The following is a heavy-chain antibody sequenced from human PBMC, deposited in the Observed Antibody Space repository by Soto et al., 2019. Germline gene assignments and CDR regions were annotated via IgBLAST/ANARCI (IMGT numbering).Heavy chain of an antibody. CDR2: INPNSGDT. D-gene: IGHD2-2*03. J-gene: IGHJ6*02. CDR3: ARDGSTYSYYAMDV. V-gene: IGHV1-2*04. CDR1: GYTFTDYY. Sequence: VASVKVSCKASGYTFTDYYIHWVRQAPGQGLEWAGWINPNSGDTNYEQRFQGWVTMTRDTSINTAYMELTRLRSDDTAMYYCARDGSTYSYYAMDVWGQGTTVTVSS.